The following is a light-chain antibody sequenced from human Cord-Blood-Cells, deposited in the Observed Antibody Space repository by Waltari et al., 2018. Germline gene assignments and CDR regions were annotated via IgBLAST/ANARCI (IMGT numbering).Light chain of an antibody. CDR2: GAS. CDR1: QSVSSN. J-gene: IGKJ1*01. V-gene: IGKV3-15*01. CDR3: QQYNNWPPST. Sequence: EIVMTQSPATLSVSPGERATLSCTTSQSVSSNLAWYQQKPGQAPRLRIYGASTRATGIPPSFSGSGSGTEFTLTISSLQSEDLAIYYCQQYNNWPPSTFGQGTKVEIK.